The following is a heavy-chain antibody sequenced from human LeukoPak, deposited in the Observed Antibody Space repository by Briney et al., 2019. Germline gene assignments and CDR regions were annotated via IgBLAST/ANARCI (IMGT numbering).Heavy chain of an antibody. Sequence: GGSLRLSCAASGFTFGSYAMSWVRQAPGKGLKWVSYISSSSGTINYADSVKGRFTISRDNAKNSLYLQMNSLRVEDTAVYYCAGRSGPDDYWGQGTLVTVSS. V-gene: IGHV3-48*01. CDR1: GFTFGSYA. J-gene: IGHJ4*02. CDR2: ISSSSGTI. CDR3: AGRSGPDDY. D-gene: IGHD2-15*01.